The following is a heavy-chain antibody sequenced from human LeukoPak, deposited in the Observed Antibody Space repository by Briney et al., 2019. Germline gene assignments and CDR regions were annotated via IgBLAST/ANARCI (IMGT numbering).Heavy chain of an antibody. Sequence: GGSLRLSCAASGFTFSSYAMHWVRQAPGKGLEWVAVISYDGSNKYYADSVKGRFTISRDNSKNTLYLQMNSLRAEDTAVYYCARGEIAVGDGLSIDYWGQGTLVTVSS. J-gene: IGHJ4*02. CDR3: ARGEIAVGDGLSIDY. CDR1: GFTFSSYA. CDR2: ISYDGSNK. D-gene: IGHD6-19*01. V-gene: IGHV3-30-3*01.